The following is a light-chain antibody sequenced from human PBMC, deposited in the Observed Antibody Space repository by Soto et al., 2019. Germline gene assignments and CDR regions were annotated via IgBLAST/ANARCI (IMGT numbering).Light chain of an antibody. V-gene: IGKV3-11*01. Sequence: EIVLTQSPATLSLSPGERATLSCRASQSVSSYLAWYQQKPGQAPRLRIYDASNRATGIPARLSGSGSGTDFALTISSLEPEDFAVYYCQQRSNWWTFGQGTKVDIK. J-gene: IGKJ1*01. CDR1: QSVSSY. CDR2: DAS. CDR3: QQRSNWWT.